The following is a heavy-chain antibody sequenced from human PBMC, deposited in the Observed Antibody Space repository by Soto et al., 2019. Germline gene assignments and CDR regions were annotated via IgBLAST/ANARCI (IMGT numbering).Heavy chain of an antibody. Sequence: SETLSLTCTVSGGSISSYYWSWIRQPPGKGLEWIGYIYYSGSTNYNPSLKSRVTISVDTSKNQFSLKLSSVTAADTAVYYCARGDPLPLDYWGQGTLVTVSS. V-gene: IGHV4-59*01. CDR1: GGSISSYY. CDR3: ARGDPLPLDY. J-gene: IGHJ4*02. CDR2: IYYSGST.